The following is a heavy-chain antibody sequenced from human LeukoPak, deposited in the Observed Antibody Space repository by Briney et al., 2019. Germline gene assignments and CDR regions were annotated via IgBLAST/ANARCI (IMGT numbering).Heavy chain of an antibody. J-gene: IGHJ5*02. Sequence: SETLSLTCTVSGGSISSSSYYWGWIRQPPGKGLEWIGSIYYSGSTYYNPSLKSRVAISVDTSKNQFSLKLSSVTAADTAVYYCARDLVVVVLAAIHWFDPWGQGTLVTVSS. V-gene: IGHV4-39*07. D-gene: IGHD2-2*01. CDR3: ARDLVVVVLAAIHWFDP. CDR1: GGSISSSSYY. CDR2: IYYSGST.